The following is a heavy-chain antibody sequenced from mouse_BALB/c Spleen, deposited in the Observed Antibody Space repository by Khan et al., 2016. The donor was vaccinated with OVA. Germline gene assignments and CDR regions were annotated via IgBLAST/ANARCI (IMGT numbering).Heavy chain of an antibody. V-gene: IGHV5-6-5*01. CDR1: GFTFSNYA. J-gene: IGHJ3*01. Sequence: EVQLVESGGGLVKPGGSLKLSCAASGFTFSNYAMSWVRQTPEKRLEWVASTSSGGSTYYPDSVKGRFTISRDNARNILYLQMSSLRSEDTAMYYCARDYWFAYWGQGTLVTVSA. CDR2: TSSGGST. CDR3: ARDYWFAY.